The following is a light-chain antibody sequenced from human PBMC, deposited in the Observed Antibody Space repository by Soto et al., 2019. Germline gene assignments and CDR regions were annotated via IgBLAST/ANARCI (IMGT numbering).Light chain of an antibody. Sequence: QYALTQPASVSGSPGQSITISCTGTSSDVGTYKLVSWYQQHPGKAPKLMIYEATKRPSGVSNRFSGSKSGNTASLTISGRQAEDEADYYCCSYAGGSTLVFGGGTKLTVL. CDR1: SSDVGTYKL. CDR2: EAT. J-gene: IGLJ3*02. V-gene: IGLV2-23*01. CDR3: CSYAGGSTLV.